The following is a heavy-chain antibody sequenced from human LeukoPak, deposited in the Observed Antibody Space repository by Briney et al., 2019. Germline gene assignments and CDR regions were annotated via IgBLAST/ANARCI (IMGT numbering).Heavy chain of an antibody. CDR2: ISSSGSTI. D-gene: IGHD6-19*01. J-gene: IGHJ3*02. V-gene: IGHV3-48*03. CDR3: ASLFGIGTVTGTGTFDI. CDR1: GFTISSYE. Sequence: GGSLRLSCAASGFTISSYEMNWVRQAPGKGLEWVSYISSSGSTIYYADSVKGRFTISRDNAKNSLYLQMNSLRAEDTAVYYCASLFGIGTVTGTGTFDIWGQGTMVTVSS.